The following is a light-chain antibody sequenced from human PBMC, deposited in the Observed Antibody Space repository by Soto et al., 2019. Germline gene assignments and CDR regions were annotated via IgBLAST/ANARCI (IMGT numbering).Light chain of an antibody. CDR1: QTISSY. Sequence: DIQMTQSPASLSASVGDRVTITCRASQTISSYLNWYQQKAGAAPKLLIYSASTLQSGVPSRFSGSGFGTDYTLTISSRQPADFAVYYCQQTFRTPHTFGQGTKLDIK. V-gene: IGKV1-39*01. CDR3: QQTFRTPHT. J-gene: IGKJ2*01. CDR2: SAS.